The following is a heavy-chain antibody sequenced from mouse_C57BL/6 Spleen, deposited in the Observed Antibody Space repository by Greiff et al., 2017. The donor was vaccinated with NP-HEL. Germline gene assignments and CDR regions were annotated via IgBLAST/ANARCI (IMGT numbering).Heavy chain of an antibody. D-gene: IGHD6-1*01. V-gene: IGHV1-15*01. J-gene: IGHJ2*01. Sequence: QVQLKESGAELVRPGASVTLSCKASGYTFTDYEMHWVKQTPVHGLEWIGTIDPETGGTAYNQKFKGKAILTADKSASTAYMELRSLTSEDSAVYYCKRGEGSAGPYYFDYWGQGTTLTVSS. CDR3: KRGEGSAGPYYFDY. CDR2: IDPETGGT. CDR1: GYTFTDYE.